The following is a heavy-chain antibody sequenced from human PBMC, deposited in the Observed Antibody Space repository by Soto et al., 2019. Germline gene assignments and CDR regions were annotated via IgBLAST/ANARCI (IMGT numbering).Heavy chain of an antibody. CDR2: IRGKVYGGTT. D-gene: IGHD3-3*01. J-gene: IGHJ6*02. Sequence: PGGSLRLSCIASGFTFGDYAMSWFRQAPGKGLEWVGFIRGKVYGGTTEYAASVKGRFTISRDDSISIAYLQMNSLKTEDTAVYYCTSTIFGVVIPGGYYYGMDVWGQGTTVTVSS. CDR3: TSTIFGVVIPGGYYYGMDV. V-gene: IGHV3-49*03. CDR1: GFTFGDYA.